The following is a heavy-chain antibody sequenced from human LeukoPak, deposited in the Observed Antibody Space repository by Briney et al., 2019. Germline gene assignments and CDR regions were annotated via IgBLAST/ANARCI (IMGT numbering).Heavy chain of an antibody. CDR3: ARERGFNYFDY. CDR2: ISNDGSST. V-gene: IGHV3-74*01. CDR1: GFTFTTYW. D-gene: IGHD3-16*01. Sequence: GGSLRLSCAASGFTFTTYWIHWVRQAPGKGLVWVSRISNDGSSTTYADSVKGRFTISRDNAMNTVYLQMNGLRAEDTAVYYCARERGFNYFDYWGQGTLVTVSS. J-gene: IGHJ4*02.